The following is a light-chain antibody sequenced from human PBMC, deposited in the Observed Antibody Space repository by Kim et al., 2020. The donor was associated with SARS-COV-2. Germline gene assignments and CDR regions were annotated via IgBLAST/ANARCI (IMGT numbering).Light chain of an antibody. CDR1: QDISNY. V-gene: IGKV1-33*01. CDR2: DAS. Sequence: DIQMTQSPSSLSASVGDRVTITCQASQDISNYLNWYQQKPGKAPKLLMYDASSLETGVPSRFSGSGSGTDFTFTISSLQPEDIATYYCQQYNNFPLTFGPGTKVDIK. J-gene: IGKJ3*01. CDR3: QQYNNFPLT.